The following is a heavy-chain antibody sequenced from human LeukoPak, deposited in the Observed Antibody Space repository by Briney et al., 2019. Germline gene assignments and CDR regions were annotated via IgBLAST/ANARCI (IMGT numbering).Heavy chain of an antibody. CDR2: ISWNSGSI. CDR1: GFTFDDYA. V-gene: IGHV3-9*03. J-gene: IGHJ3*02. Sequence: GGSLRLSCAASGFTFDDYAMHWVRQAPGKGLEWVSGISWNSGSIGYADSVKGRFTISRDNAKNSLYLQMNSLRAEDMALYYCARGLLRYFDWLLQPDAFDIWGQGTMVTVSS. CDR3: ARGLLRYFDWLLQPDAFDI. D-gene: IGHD3-9*01.